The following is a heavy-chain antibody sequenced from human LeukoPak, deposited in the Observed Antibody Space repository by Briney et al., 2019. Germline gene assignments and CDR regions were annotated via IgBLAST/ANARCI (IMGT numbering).Heavy chain of an antibody. CDR1: XXXISSYY. D-gene: IGHD6-13*01. J-gene: IGHJ6*02. V-gene: IGHV4-4*07. CDR3: AREKRQQLSRGYGMDV. CDR2: IYTSGST. Sequence: PSETLSXTCXVXXXXISSYYWSWIRQPAGKGLEWIGRIYTSGSTNYNPSLKSRVTMSVDTSKNQFSLKLSPVTAADTAVYYCAREKRQQLSRGYGMDVWGQGTTVTVSS.